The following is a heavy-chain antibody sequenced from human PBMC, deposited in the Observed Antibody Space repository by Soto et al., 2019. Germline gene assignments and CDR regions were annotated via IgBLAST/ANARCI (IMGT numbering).Heavy chain of an antibody. CDR1: GGSISSGGYY. J-gene: IGHJ5*02. CDR2: IYYSGST. Sequence: SETLSVTCTVSGGSISSGGYYWSWIRQHPGKGLEWIGYIYYSGSTYYNPSLKSRVTISVDTSKNQFSLKLSSVTAADTAVYYCARDCLYYDSSGYEGGWFDPWGQGSLGTV. V-gene: IGHV4-31*03. CDR3: ARDCLYYDSSGYEGGWFDP. D-gene: IGHD3-22*01.